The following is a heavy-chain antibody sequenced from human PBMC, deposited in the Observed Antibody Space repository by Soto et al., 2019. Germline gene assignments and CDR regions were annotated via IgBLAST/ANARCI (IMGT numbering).Heavy chain of an antibody. CDR1: GGSISSGDYY. CDR3: ARAPNMYGGYVGAFDI. D-gene: IGHD5-12*01. J-gene: IGHJ3*02. V-gene: IGHV4-30-4*01. CDR2: IYYSGST. Sequence: SETLSLTCTVSGGSISSGDYYWGWIRQPPGKGLEWIGYIYYSGSTYYNPSLKSRVTISVDTSKNQFSLKLSSVTAADTAVYYCARAPNMYGGYVGAFDIWGQGTMVTVSS.